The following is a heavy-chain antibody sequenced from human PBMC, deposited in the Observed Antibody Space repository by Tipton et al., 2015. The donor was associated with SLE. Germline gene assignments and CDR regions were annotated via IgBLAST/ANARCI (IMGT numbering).Heavy chain of an antibody. V-gene: IGHV4-61*02. CDR3: ARAGYCRGGSCNYYYYYGMDV. CDR1: GGPISSGSYY. Sequence: LRLSCTVSGGPISSGSYYWSWIRQPAGKGLEWVGRIYISGSTNYNASLKSRVTISVDTSTNQFSLKVSSVTAADTAVYYCARAGYCRGGSCNYYYYYGMDVWGQGTTVTVSS. D-gene: IGHD2-15*01. J-gene: IGHJ6*02. CDR2: IYISGST.